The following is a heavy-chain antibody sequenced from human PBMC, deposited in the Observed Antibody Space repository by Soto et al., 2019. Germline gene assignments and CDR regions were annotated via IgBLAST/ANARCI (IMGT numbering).Heavy chain of an antibody. V-gene: IGHV4-39*01. CDR1: GDSISDSTYY. J-gene: IGHJ5*02. CDR3: ARQSTGYYYGWFLP. CDR2: IFYSGGT. Sequence: QLQLQESGPGLVKPSETLSLTCTVSGDSISDSTYYWAWIRQPPGKGLEWIGSIFYSGGTFYNPSLKSRVTISVDTSKNQFSLRLSSVTAADMAVYYCARQSTGYYYGWFLPWGQGTLVTVSS. D-gene: IGHD3-22*01.